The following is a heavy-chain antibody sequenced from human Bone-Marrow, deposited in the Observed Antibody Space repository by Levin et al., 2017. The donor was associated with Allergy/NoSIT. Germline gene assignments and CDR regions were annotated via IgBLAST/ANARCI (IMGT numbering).Heavy chain of an antibody. J-gene: IGHJ6*02. CDR1: GFTFSSYG. CDR3: AKDTMDYVWGSYPLSLYYYDYGMDV. Sequence: GESLKISCAASGFTFSSYGMHWVRQAPGKGLEWVAVISYDGSNKYYADSVKGRFTISRDNSKNTLYLQMNSLRAEDTAVYYCAKDTMDYVWGSYPLSLYYYDYGMDVWGQGTTVTVSS. CDR2: ISYDGSNK. V-gene: IGHV3-30*18. D-gene: IGHD3-16*02.